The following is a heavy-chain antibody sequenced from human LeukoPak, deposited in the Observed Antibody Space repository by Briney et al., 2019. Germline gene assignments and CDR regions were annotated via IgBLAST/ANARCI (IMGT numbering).Heavy chain of an antibody. D-gene: IGHD3-3*01. J-gene: IGHJ4*02. Sequence: PGGSLRLSCAASGFTFSSYWMSWVRQAPGKGLEWVAKIKQDGSEKYYVDSVKGRFTISRDNAKNSLYLQMNSLRAEDTAVYYCAREADYDFWSGYPHYFDYWGQGTLVTVSS. CDR3: AREADYDFWSGYPHYFDY. CDR1: GFTFSSYW. V-gene: IGHV3-7*03. CDR2: IKQDGSEK.